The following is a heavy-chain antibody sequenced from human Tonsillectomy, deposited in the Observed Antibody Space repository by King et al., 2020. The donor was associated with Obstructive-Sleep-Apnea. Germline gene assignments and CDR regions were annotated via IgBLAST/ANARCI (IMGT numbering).Heavy chain of an antibody. Sequence: VQLVESGGGLVQPGGSLRLSCAASGFTFSSYWMSWVRQAPGKGLEWVANIKQDGSEKYYVDSVKGRFTISRDNATNSLFLQMNSLRAEDTAVYYCARVRGSYCLDVWGQGTTVTVSS. J-gene: IGHJ6*02. CDR2: IKQDGSEK. D-gene: IGHD1-26*01. CDR3: ARVRGSYCLDV. V-gene: IGHV3-7*03. CDR1: GFTFSSYW.